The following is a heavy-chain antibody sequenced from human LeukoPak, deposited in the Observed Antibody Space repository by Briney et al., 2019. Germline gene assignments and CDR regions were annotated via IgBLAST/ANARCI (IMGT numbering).Heavy chain of an antibody. CDR1: GYTFTTYA. CDR3: ARREAFDY. J-gene: IGHJ4*02. Sequence: GASVKVSCKASGYTFTTYAINWVRQAPGQGLEWMGWIKTNTGNPTFAQGFTGRFIFSLDTSVSTAYLQISSLKAEDTAVYYCARREAFDYWGQGTLVTVSS. V-gene: IGHV7-4-1*02. CDR2: IKTNTGNP. D-gene: IGHD1-26*01.